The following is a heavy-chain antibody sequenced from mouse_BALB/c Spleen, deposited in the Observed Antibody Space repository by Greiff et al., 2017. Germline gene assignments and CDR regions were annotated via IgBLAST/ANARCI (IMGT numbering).Heavy chain of an antibody. CDR2: IWGDGST. J-gene: IGHJ3*01. CDR3: AKPGYRYDDPWFAY. CDR1: GFSLTSYG. D-gene: IGHD2-14*01. V-gene: IGHV2-3*01. Sequence: VKLMESGPGLVAPSQSLSITCTVSGFSLTSYGVSWVRQPPGKGLEWLGVIWGDGSTNYHSALISRLSISKDNSKSQVFLKLNSLQTDDTATYYCAKPGYRYDDPWFAYWGQGTLVTVSA.